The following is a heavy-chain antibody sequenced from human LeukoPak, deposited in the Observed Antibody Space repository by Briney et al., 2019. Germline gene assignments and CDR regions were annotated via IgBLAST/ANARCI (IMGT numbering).Heavy chain of an antibody. Sequence: GGSLRLSCAASGFTFSSYAMSWVRQAPGKGLEWVSSISGSGNRTYYADSVKGRFTISRSNSKNTLYLQMNSLRAEDTAVYYCAKAGATTIAARPRIFSFWGQGILVTVSS. CDR1: GFTFSSYA. CDR3: AKAGATTIAARPRIFSF. CDR2: ISGSGNRT. V-gene: IGHV3-23*01. J-gene: IGHJ4*02. D-gene: IGHD6-6*01.